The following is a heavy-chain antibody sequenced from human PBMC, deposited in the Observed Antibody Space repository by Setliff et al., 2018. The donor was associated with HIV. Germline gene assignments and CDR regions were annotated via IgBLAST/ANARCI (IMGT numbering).Heavy chain of an antibody. CDR3: ASARIPTGGTSTSCDY. CDR1: GFSFSNYG. J-gene: IGHJ4*02. Sequence: GGSLRLSCAASGFSFSNYGMSWVRQAPGKGLEWVSGIRDSGVSFYYADSVKGRFTVSRDNSKNTLYLQVNSLRPEDTAVYYCASARIPTGGTSTSCDYWGQGTLVTVSS. D-gene: IGHD1-1*01. CDR2: IRDSGVSF. V-gene: IGHV3-23*01.